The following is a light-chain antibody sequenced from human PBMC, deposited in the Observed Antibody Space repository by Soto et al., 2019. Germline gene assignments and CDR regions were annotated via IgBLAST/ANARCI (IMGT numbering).Light chain of an antibody. Sequence: IVLTQSPGTLSLSPGERATLSCRASQRVISSYLAWFQQRPGRAPRLLIYGASKRATDIPDRFTGSGSGTDFALTISRLEPEDFAVHYCQQYVTFPWTFGHGTQVDIK. CDR1: QRVISSY. V-gene: IGKV3-20*01. CDR3: QQYVTFPWT. J-gene: IGKJ1*01. CDR2: GAS.